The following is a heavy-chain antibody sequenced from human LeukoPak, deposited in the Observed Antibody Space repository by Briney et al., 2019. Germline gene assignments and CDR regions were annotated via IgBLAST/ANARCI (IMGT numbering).Heavy chain of an antibody. Sequence: SETLSLTCSVSGGSISSSSYYWGWIRQPSGKGLEWIGSIYYSGSTYYNPSLKSRVTMSVDTSINQFSLNLNSVTAADAAVYYCARALLGSSGWYWFDPWGQGTLVTVSS. J-gene: IGHJ5*02. CDR3: ARALLGSSGWYWFDP. V-gene: IGHV4-39*07. D-gene: IGHD6-19*01. CDR1: GGSISSSSYY. CDR2: IYYSGST.